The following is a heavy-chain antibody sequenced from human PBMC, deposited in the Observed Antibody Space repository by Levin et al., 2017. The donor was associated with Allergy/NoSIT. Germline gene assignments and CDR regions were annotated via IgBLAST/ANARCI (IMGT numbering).Heavy chain of an antibody. J-gene: IGHJ4*02. V-gene: IGHV4-59*01. D-gene: IGHD3-10*01. Sequence: SETLSLTCTVSGGSISSYYWSWIRQPPGKGLEWIGYIYYSGSTNYNPSLKSRVTISVDTSKNQFSLKLSSVTAADTAVYYCARGFSRGGSGSYLVYWGQGTLVTVSS. CDR3: ARGFSRGGSGSYLVY. CDR1: GGSISSYY. CDR2: IYYSGST.